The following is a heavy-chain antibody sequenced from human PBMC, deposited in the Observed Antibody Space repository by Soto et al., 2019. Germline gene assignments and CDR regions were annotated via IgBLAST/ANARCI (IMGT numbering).Heavy chain of an antibody. V-gene: IGHV1-69*13. CDR2: IIPIFGTA. CDR3: ARRMILPSQPNFDY. Sequence: ASVKVSCKASGGTFSSYAISWVRQAPGQGLEWMGGIIPIFGTANYAQKFQGRVTITVDESTSTAYMELSSLKASDTAMYYCARRMILPSQPNFDYWGQGTLVTVSS. CDR1: GGTFSSYA. D-gene: IGHD3-16*01. J-gene: IGHJ4*02.